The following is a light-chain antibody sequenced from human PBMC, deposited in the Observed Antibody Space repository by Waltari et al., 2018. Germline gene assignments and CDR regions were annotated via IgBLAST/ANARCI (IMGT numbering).Light chain of an antibody. CDR3: CSYAGDTTWV. Sequence: QSALTQPASVSGSPGQSITISCTGTSSDVGRYNLVSWYQQHPGKAPKFMIYEGSKRPSGVSNRFSGSKSGNTAYLTISGLQAEDEADYYCCSYAGDTTWVFGGGTKLTVL. CDR1: SSDVGRYNL. CDR2: EGS. J-gene: IGLJ3*02. V-gene: IGLV2-23*01.